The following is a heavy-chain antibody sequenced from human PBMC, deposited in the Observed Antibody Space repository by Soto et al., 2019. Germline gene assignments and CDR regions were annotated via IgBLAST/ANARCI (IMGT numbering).Heavy chain of an antibody. J-gene: IGHJ4*02. V-gene: IGHV1-2*02. CDR2: INPNSGGT. D-gene: IGHD2-21*01. CDR3: ARGVGISLSHGPSTFDY. CDR1: GYTFTGYY. Sequence: QVQLVQSGAEVKKPGASVKVSCKASGYTFTGYYMHWVRQAPGQGLEWMGWINPNSGGTNYAQKFRGGVTMTRDTSISTAYMELSRLRSDNTAVYYCARGVGISLSHGPSTFDYWGQGTLVTVSS.